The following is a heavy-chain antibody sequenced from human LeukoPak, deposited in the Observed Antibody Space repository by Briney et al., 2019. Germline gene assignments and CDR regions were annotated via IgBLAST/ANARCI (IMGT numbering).Heavy chain of an antibody. CDR3: ARDNRGSVPYGMDV. Sequence: GGSLRLSCAASGFTFSSYGMHWVRQAPGKGLEWVAVIWYDGSNKYYADSVKGRFTISRDNSKNTLYLQMNSLRAEDTAVYYCARDNRGSVPYGMDVWGQGTTVTVSS. J-gene: IGHJ6*02. V-gene: IGHV3-33*01. CDR1: GFTFSSYG. CDR2: IWYDGSNK. D-gene: IGHD7-27*01.